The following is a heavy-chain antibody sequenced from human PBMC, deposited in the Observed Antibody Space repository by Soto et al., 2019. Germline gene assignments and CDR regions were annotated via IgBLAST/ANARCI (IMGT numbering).Heavy chain of an antibody. D-gene: IGHD1-1*01. CDR3: ARGRYGDY. Sequence: QVHLVQSGAEVKKPGASVKVSCKGSGYGFTTYAITWVRQAPGQGLEWMAWISAHNGNTNYAQKLQGRVTVTRDTSTSTAYMELRSLRSDDTAVYYCARGRYGDYWGQGVLVSVSS. J-gene: IGHJ4*02. V-gene: IGHV1-18*01. CDR2: ISAHNGNT. CDR1: GYGFTTYA.